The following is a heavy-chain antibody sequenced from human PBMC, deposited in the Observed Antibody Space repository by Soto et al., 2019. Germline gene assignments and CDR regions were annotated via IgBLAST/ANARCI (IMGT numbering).Heavy chain of an antibody. CDR2: IKQDGSEK. CDR1: GFTFSSYW. D-gene: IGHD6-13*01. V-gene: IGHV3-7*01. Sequence: GGSLRLSCAASGFTFSSYWMSWVRQAPGQGLEWVANIKQDGSEKYYVDSVKGRFTISRDNAKNSLYLQMNSLRAEDTAVYYCARGAPAADTYYYCMDVRGQGTAVTVSS. CDR3: ARGAPAADTYYYCMDV. J-gene: IGHJ6*02.